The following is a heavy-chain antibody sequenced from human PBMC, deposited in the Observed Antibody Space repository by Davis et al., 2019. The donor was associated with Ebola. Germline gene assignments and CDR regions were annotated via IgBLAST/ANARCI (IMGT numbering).Heavy chain of an antibody. CDR3: ARETTVTTSLVDY. D-gene: IGHD4-17*01. CDR1: GFIFSDYY. V-gene: IGHV3-11*01. J-gene: IGHJ4*02. CDR2: ISSSGSTI. Sequence: GASLKISCAASGFIFSDYYMSWIRQAPGKGLEWVSYISSSGSTIYYADSAKSRFTISRDNAKNSLYLQMNSLRAEDTAVYYCARETTVTTSLVDYWGQGTLVTVSS.